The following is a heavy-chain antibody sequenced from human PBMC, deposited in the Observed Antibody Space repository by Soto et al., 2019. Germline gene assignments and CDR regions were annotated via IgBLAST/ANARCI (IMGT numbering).Heavy chain of an antibody. D-gene: IGHD5-12*01. J-gene: IGHJ6*02. CDR3: ARALIPPKWLRNDPYMDV. CDR2: IYYSGST. V-gene: IGHV4-30-4*01. CDR1: GGSISSGDYY. Sequence: SETLSLTCTVSGGSISSGDYYWSWIRQPPGKGLEWIGYIYYSGSTYYNPSLKSRVTISVDTSKNQFSLKLSSVTAADTAVYYCARALIPPKWLRNDPYMDVWGQGTTVTV.